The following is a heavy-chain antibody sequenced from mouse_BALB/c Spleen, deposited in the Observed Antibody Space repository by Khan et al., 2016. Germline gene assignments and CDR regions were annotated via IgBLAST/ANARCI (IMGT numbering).Heavy chain of an antibody. CDR1: GYSITSDYA. Sequence: EVQLQESGPGLMKPSQSLSLTCTVTGYSITSDYAWNWIRQFPGNKLEWMGYIIYSGSTTYTPSLKSRISITRDTSKNQFFLQLNSVTIEDTATYYFARDGSNYAMEYWGQGTSVTVSS. D-gene: IGHD2-3*01. CDR2: IIYSGST. J-gene: IGHJ4*01. V-gene: IGHV3-2*02. CDR3: ARDGSNYAMEY.